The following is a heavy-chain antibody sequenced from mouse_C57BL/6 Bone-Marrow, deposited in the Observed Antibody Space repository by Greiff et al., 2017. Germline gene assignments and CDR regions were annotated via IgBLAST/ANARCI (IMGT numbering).Heavy chain of an antibody. CDR2: IHPNSGST. D-gene: IGHD2-4*01. CDR3: ASADYDYVRFAY. Sequence: QVQLQQPGAERGKPGASVKLSCKASGYTFTSYWMHWVKQRPGQGLEWIGMIHPNSGSTNYNEKFKSKATLTVDKASSTAYMQLSSLTSEDSAVYYGASADYDYVRFAYWGHGTLVTVSA. J-gene: IGHJ3*01. V-gene: IGHV1-64*01. CDR1: GYTFTSYW.